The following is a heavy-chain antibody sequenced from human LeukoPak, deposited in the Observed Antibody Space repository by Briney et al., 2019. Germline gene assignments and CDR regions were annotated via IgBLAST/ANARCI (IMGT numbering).Heavy chain of an antibody. CDR2: ISGSGGST. V-gene: IGHV3-23*01. CDR3: AKGSSYTGSLVDS. CDR1: GFTFINYA. J-gene: IGHJ4*02. D-gene: IGHD1-26*01. Sequence: PGGSLRLSCAVSGFTFINYAMSWVRQTPGKGLEWVSVISGSGGSTYYADSGKGRFTISRDNSKNTLYLQMSSLRVEDTAVYYCAKGSSYTGSLVDSWGQGTLVTVSS.